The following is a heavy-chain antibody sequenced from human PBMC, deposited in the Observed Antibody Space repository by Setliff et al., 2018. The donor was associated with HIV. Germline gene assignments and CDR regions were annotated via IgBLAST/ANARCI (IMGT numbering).Heavy chain of an antibody. CDR1: GYTLTELS. CDR2: FDPEYDKT. J-gene: IGHJ1*01. D-gene: IGHD6-13*01. V-gene: IGHV1-24*01. CDR3: ATDPGYSSTWYSESFQH. Sequence: ASVKVSCKVSGYTLTELSIHWVRQAPGKGLEWMGGFDPEYDKTFYARKFQGGVTMSEDTSTDTAYMELSSLRSDDTAMYYCATDPGYSSTWYSESFQHWGQGTVVTVSS.